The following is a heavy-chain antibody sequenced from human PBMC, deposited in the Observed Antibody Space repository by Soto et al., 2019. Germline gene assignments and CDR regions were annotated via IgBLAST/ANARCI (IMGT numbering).Heavy chain of an antibody. J-gene: IGHJ6*03. Sequence: ASVKVSCKASGYTFTSYGISWVRQAPGQGLEWMGWISAYNGNTNYAQKLQGRVTMTTDTSTSTAYMEPRSLRSDDTAVYYCARESYCSGGSCPYYYYYMDVWGKGTTVTVSS. D-gene: IGHD2-15*01. CDR2: ISAYNGNT. V-gene: IGHV1-18*01. CDR3: ARESYCSGGSCPYYYYYMDV. CDR1: GYTFTSYG.